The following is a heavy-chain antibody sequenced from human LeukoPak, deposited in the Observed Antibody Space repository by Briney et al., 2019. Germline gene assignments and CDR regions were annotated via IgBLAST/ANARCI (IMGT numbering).Heavy chain of an antibody. D-gene: IGHD1-20*01. CDR3: ARQADSWNDDVVDAFDI. CDR1: GYSFTSYW. CDR2: IYPGDSDT. Sequence: GESLKISCKGSGYSFTSYWIGWVRQMPGKGLEWMGIIYPGDSDTRYSPSFQGQVTISADKSISTAYLQWSSLKASDTAMYYCARQADSWNDDVVDAFDIWGQGTMVTVSS. V-gene: IGHV5-51*01. J-gene: IGHJ3*02.